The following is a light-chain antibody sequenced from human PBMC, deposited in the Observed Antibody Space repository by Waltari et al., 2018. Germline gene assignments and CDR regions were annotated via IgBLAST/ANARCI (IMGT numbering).Light chain of an antibody. CDR3: QQSDDDTWT. J-gene: IGKJ1*01. Sequence: DIQMTQSPSSLSASVGDRVTITCRASQSINRYLNWYQKKPGKAHKVLIYGASNLQGGVPSRFRGSGSGTDFTLTITSLQPEDFATYYCQQSDDDTWTFGQGTKVEIK. CDR1: QSINRY. CDR2: GAS. V-gene: IGKV1-39*01.